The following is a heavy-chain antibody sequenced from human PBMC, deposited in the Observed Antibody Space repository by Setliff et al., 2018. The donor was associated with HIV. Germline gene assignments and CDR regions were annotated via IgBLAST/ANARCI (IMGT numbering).Heavy chain of an antibody. CDR2: ILYDGNNK. D-gene: IGHD1-7*01. CDR3: AKDARWNYVGFDY. CDR1: GFTFSSYS. J-gene: IGHJ4*02. V-gene: IGHV3-30*07. Sequence: GGSLRLSCAASGFTFSSYSMHWVRQAPGKGLEWVTIILYDGNNKYYDDSVKGRFTISRDNSKNTLYLQINSLRAEDTAVYYCAKDARWNYVGFDYWGQGTLVTVSS.